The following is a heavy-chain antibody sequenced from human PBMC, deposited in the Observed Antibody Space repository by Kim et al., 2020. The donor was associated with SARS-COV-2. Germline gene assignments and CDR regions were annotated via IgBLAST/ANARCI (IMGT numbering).Heavy chain of an antibody. J-gene: IGHJ4*01. V-gene: IGHV3-15*01. Sequence: GGSLRLSCAASGFTFSNAWMILVRHAPGNFLYFFCRFKSLTDGCTTDYSSPVKGRFTISRDDSKNTLSLLMNILKTEDTALYFFTTASYFYY. CDR1: GFTFSNAW. CDR2: FKSLTDGCTT. CDR3: TTASYFYY.